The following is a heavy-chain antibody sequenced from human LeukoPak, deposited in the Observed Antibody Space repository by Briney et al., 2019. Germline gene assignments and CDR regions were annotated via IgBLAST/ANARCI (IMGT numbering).Heavy chain of an antibody. V-gene: IGHV3-30*02. CDR2: IRYDGSNK. Sequence: PGGSLRLSCSASGFTFSSYGMHWVRQAPGKGLEWVAFIRYDGSNKYYADSVKGRFTISRDNSKNTLYLQMNSLRAEDTAVYYCARDCIAAPGLDPWGQGTLVTVSS. J-gene: IGHJ5*02. CDR1: GFTFSSYG. D-gene: IGHD6-13*01. CDR3: ARDCIAAPGLDP.